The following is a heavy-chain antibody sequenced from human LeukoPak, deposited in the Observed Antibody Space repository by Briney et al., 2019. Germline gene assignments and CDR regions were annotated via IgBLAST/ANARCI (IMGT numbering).Heavy chain of an antibody. CDR1: GGSISRNNYY. CDR3: ARLPSTYYYGSGSFSDAFDI. J-gene: IGHJ3*02. CDR2: IYYSGST. D-gene: IGHD3-10*01. Sequence: SETLSLTCTVSGGSISRNNYYWDWIRQPPGKGLEYIGSIYYSGSTYYNPSLMSRVTISVDTSKNQFSLKLSSVTAADTAVYYCARLPSTYYYGSGSFSDAFDIWGQGTMVTVSS. V-gene: IGHV4-39*01.